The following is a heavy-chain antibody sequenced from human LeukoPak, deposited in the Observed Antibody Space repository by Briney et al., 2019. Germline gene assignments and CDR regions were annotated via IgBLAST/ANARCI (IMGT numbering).Heavy chain of an antibody. Sequence: ASVKVSCKASGYTFTSHDINWVRQATGQGLEWMGRVNPNSGNSASAQKFQGRVTMTRSTSINTVYMELSSLTSEDTAVYYCTRRRGAGDTSRNWFDPWGQGTLVIVSS. V-gene: IGHV1-8*01. J-gene: IGHJ5*02. CDR1: GYTFTSHD. CDR2: VNPNSGNS. D-gene: IGHD6-13*01. CDR3: TRRRGAGDTSRNWFDP.